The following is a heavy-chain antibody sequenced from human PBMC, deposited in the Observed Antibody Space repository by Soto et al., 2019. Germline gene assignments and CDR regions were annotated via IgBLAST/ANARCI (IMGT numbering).Heavy chain of an antibody. CDR1: GGSITTGAYY. CDR3: ARDAPGEAPY. CDR2: INYRGTT. J-gene: IGHJ4*02. V-gene: IGHV4-31*03. D-gene: IGHD2-2*01. Sequence: QVQLQESGPGLVRPSETLSLPCTDSGGSITTGAYYWNWIRQHPGKVLEWIGYINYRGTTFYNPSLKSRVCISVETSKNQLALNLSSVTAADTAVYCCARDAPGEAPYLGQGTLVTVAS.